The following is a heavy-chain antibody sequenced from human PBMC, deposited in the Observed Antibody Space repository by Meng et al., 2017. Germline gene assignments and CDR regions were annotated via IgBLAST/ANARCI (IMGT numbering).Heavy chain of an antibody. Sequence: VQLVVSGGGLVQAGGSLRLSCAASGFTFSSYAMHWVRQAPGKGLEWVAVISYDGSNKYYADSVKGRFTISRDNSKNTLYLQMNSLRAEDTAVYYCARGRAALQWLADWGQGTLVTVSS. D-gene: IGHD6-19*01. CDR2: ISYDGSNK. J-gene: IGHJ4*02. CDR3: ARGRAALQWLAD. CDR1: GFTFSSYA. V-gene: IGHV3-30*01.